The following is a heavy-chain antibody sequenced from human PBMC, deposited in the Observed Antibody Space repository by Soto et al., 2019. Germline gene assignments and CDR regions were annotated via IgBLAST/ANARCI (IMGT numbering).Heavy chain of an antibody. CDR1: GGSFSGYY. V-gene: IGHV4-34*01. J-gene: IGHJ6*02. CDR3: ARDSPQASNCSGGSCYSVDRYGMDV. Sequence: SETLSLTCAVYGGSFSGYYWSWIRQPPGKGLEWIGEINHSGSTNYNPSLKSRVTISVDTSKNQFSLKLSSVTAADTAVYYCARDSPQASNCSGGSCYSVDRYGMDVWGQGTTVTVSS. D-gene: IGHD2-15*01. CDR2: INHSGST.